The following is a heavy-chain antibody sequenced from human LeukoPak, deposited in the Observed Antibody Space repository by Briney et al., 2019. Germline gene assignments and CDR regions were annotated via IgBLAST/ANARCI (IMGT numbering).Heavy chain of an antibody. CDR1: GFTFSSYS. Sequence: PGGSLRLSCAASGFTFSSYSMNWVRQAPGKGLEWVSSISSITSHIYYADSVKGRFTISRDNAKNSLYLQMNSLSAEDTAVYYCARDYYGDYASDYWGQGTLVTVSS. CDR2: ISSITSHI. J-gene: IGHJ4*02. D-gene: IGHD4-17*01. CDR3: ARDYYGDYASDY. V-gene: IGHV3-21*01.